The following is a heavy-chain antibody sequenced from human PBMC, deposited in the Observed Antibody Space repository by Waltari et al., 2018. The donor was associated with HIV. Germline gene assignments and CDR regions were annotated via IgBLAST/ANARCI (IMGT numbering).Heavy chain of an antibody. CDR1: GFAFDDYA. J-gene: IGHJ4*01. CDR2: MRNDGPR. Sequence: EVQLLVESGGDLVQPGRSLRLSCAASGFAFDDYAMPWVRHAPSTAREWVASMRNDGPRGYADNVKGRLTVSTETAKTSLILHMNSLIAEDTALYYCVKDAGGMTASAYYGGQGHLV. CDR3: VKDAGGMTASAYY. D-gene: IGHD3-16*01. V-gene: IGHV3-9*01.